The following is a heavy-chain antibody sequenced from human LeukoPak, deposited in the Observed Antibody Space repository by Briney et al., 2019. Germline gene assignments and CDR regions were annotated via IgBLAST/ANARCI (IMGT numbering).Heavy chain of an antibody. CDR3: ATYDFWSGFNLR. V-gene: IGHV1-24*01. CDR2: FDPEDGET. J-gene: IGHJ4*02. D-gene: IGHD3-3*01. Sequence: GASVKVSCKVSGYTLTELSMHWVRQAPGKGLEWMGGFDPEDGETIYAQKFQGRVTMTEDTSTDTAYMELSSLRSEDTAVYYCATYDFWSGFNLRWGQGTLVTVSS. CDR1: GYTLTELS.